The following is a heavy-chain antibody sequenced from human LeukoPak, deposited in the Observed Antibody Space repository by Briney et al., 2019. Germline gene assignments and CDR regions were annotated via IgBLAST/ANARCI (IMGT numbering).Heavy chain of an antibody. CDR1: GDSDSISSYY. CDR2: IYYSGST. D-gene: IGHD5-18*01. V-gene: IGHV4-61*01. CDR3: ARRGYTRANDY. Sequence: SETLSLTCTVSGDSDSISSYYWSWIRQPPGKGLEWIGYIYYSGSTNYNPSLKSRVTISIDTSKKQLSLKLSSVTAADTAVFYCARRGYTRANDYWGQGTLVTVSS. J-gene: IGHJ4*02.